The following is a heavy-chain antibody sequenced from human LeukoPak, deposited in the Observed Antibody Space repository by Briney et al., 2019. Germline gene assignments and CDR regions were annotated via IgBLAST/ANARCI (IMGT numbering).Heavy chain of an antibody. J-gene: IGHJ4*02. CDR2: IIPILGIA. CDR1: GYTFTDYY. CDR3: ARDSGGSSGYYHFDY. V-gene: IGHV1-69*04. D-gene: IGHD3-22*01. Sequence: SVKVSCKASGYTFTDYYMHWVRQAPGQGLEWMGRIIPILGIANYAQKFQGRVTITADKSTSTAYMELSSLRSEDTAVYYCARDSGGSSGYYHFDYWGQGTLVTVSS.